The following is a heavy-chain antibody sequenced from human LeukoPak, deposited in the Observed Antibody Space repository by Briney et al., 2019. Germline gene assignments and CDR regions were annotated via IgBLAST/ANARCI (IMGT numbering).Heavy chain of an antibody. Sequence: SETLSLTCTVSGGSISSYYWSWIRQPPGKGLEWIGYIYYSGSTNYNPSLRSRVTMSVDTSKKQFSLKLRSVTAADTAVYYCAREGYSGSDFDSWGQGTLVTVSS. J-gene: IGHJ4*02. CDR1: GGSISSYY. V-gene: IGHV4-59*01. CDR2: IYYSGST. D-gene: IGHD2-21*01. CDR3: AREGYSGSDFDS.